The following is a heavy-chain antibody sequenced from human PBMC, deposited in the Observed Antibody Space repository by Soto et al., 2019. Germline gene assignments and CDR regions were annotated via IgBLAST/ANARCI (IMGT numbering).Heavy chain of an antibody. CDR3: AKDRFYYDRTDDFDI. J-gene: IGHJ3*02. D-gene: IGHD3-22*01. V-gene: IGHV3-23*01. Sequence: GGSLRLSCADSVVTFSMFAMRCVRQARGKGLAWGSGIRGSGSGGNTYHADSVTGRFTISRDNSKNTLYQQKNSLRGEDTALYYCAKDRFYYDRTDDFDIWGQGTMVTVSS. CDR2: IRGSGSGGNT. CDR1: VVTFSMFA.